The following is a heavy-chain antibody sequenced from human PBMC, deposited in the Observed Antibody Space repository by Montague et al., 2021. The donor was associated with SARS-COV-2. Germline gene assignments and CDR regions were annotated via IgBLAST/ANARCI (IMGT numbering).Heavy chain of an antibody. J-gene: IGHJ6*02. CDR3: GLGRGFAVGNHYYYSYGLDV. D-gene: IGHD3-10*01. V-gene: IGHV4-39*07. Sequence: SETLSLTCTVSGGSIRSSSHFWGWFRQPPGQRLEWIGTISYSGGTYYSPSLKGRVIISADTSKNQFSLNLRSVTAADTAVYFCGLGRGFAVGNHYYYSYGLDVWGQGTTVTVSS. CDR1: GGSIRSSSHF. CDR2: ISYSGGT.